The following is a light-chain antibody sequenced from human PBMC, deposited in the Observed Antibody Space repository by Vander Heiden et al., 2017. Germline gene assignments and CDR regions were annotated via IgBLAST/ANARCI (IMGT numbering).Light chain of an antibody. J-gene: IGKJ4*01. CDR1: QSISSY. V-gene: IGKV1-39*01. CDR3: QQSDGTPLT. CDR2: AAS. Sequence: DIQMTQSPPSLSPSVGDRVTITCRASQSISSYLNWYQQKPGKAPKLLIYAASSLQSGVPSRFSGSGSGTDFTLTISRLQPEDFATYYCQQSDGTPLTFDGGTKEEIK.